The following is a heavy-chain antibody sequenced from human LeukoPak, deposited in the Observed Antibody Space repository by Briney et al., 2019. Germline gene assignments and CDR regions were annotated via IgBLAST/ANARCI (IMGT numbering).Heavy chain of an antibody. J-gene: IGHJ4*02. D-gene: IGHD5-24*01. CDR1: GLTFSRYV. Sequence: GGSLRLSCAASGLTFSRYVMIWVRQAPGKGLQWVSTISYDGDNKYYVDSVKGRFTISRDNSKNTLYLQMNSLRAEDTAVYYCATANGRWLQLGRGGYFDYWGQGTLVTVSS. V-gene: IGHV3-30*14. CDR3: ATANGRWLQLGRGGYFDY. CDR2: ISYDGDNK.